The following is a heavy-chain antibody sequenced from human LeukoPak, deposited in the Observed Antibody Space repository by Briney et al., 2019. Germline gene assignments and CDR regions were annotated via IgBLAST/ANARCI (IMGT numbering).Heavy chain of an antibody. Sequence: SETLSLTCTVSGGSISSNSYYWGWIRQPPGKGLEWIGSIYYSGSTNYNPSLKSRVTISVDTSKNQFSLKLSSVTAADTAVYYCARASTSYCSSTSCYWDPPLFDYWGQGTLVTVSS. CDR2: IYYSGST. D-gene: IGHD2-2*01. V-gene: IGHV4-39*07. CDR3: ARASTSYCSSTSCYWDPPLFDY. CDR1: GGSISSNSYY. J-gene: IGHJ4*02.